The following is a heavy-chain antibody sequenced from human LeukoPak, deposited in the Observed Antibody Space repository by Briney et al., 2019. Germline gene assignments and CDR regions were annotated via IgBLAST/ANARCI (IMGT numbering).Heavy chain of an antibody. J-gene: IGHJ6*02. CDR3: ARGPDVVVTAITYYYYGMDV. V-gene: IGHV1-69*13. CDR2: IIPIFGTA. CDR1: GGTFSSYA. D-gene: IGHD2-21*02. Sequence: SVKVSCKASGGTFSSYAISWVRQAPGQGLEWMGGIIPIFGTANYAQKFQGRVTITADESTSTAYMELSSLGSEDTAVYYCARGPDVVVTAITYYYYGMDVWGQGTTVTVSS.